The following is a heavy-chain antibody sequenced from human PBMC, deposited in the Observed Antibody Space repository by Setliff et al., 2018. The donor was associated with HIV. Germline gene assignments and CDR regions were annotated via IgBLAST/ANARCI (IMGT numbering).Heavy chain of an antibody. CDR1: GFSFDDYC. V-gene: IGHV3-48*01. Sequence: GGSLRLSCEASGFSFDDYCMNWVRQAPGKGLEWVSYISSKRTSIYYADSVKGRFTISRDNDNNSLYLQMSGLSAEDTAVYYCARGPTTYYSIDSWGQGTLVTVSS. J-gene: IGHJ4*02. CDR2: ISSKRTSI. D-gene: IGHD3-22*01. CDR3: ARGPTTYYSIDS.